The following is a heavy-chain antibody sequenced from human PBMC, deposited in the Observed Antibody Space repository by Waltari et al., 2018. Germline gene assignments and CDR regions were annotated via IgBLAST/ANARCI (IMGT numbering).Heavy chain of an antibody. V-gene: IGHV4-61*02. CDR3: ARDSMVRGVISF. Sequence: QVQLQESGPGLVKPSRTLSLTCAVSGGSSRSGSYYWSWSRQPAGKGLEWIGPIYTSGSTNYNPSLKGQVTISVDTSKNQFSLKLSAVTAADTAVYYCARDSMVRGVISFWGKGTTVTVSS. D-gene: IGHD3-10*01. CDR1: GGSSRSGSYY. CDR2: IYTSGST. J-gene: IGHJ6*04.